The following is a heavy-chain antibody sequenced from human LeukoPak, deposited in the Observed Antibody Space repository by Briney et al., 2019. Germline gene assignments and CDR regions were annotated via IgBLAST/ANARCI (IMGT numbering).Heavy chain of an antibody. Sequence: ASVKVSCKASGGTFSSYAISWVRQAPGQGLEWMGWINPNSGGTNYAQKFQGRVTMTRDTSISTAYMELSRLRSDDTAVYYCAREEGSYGCEWGQGTLVTVSS. CDR3: AREEGSYGCE. CDR2: INPNSGGT. V-gene: IGHV1-2*02. D-gene: IGHD5-18*01. J-gene: IGHJ4*02. CDR1: GGTFSSYA.